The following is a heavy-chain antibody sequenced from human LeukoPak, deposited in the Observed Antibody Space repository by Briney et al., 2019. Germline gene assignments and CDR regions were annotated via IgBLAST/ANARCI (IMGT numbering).Heavy chain of an antibody. V-gene: IGHV3-64*01. CDR2: ISSNGGST. Sequence: GGSLRLSCAASGFTFSSYAMHWVRQAPGKGLEYVSAISSNGGSTYYANSVKGRFTISRDNSKNTLYLQMGSLRAEDMAVYYCARDLDYDFWSGPLMWWGQGTLVTVSS. J-gene: IGHJ4*02. D-gene: IGHD3-3*01. CDR1: GFTFSSYA. CDR3: ARDLDYDFWSGPLMW.